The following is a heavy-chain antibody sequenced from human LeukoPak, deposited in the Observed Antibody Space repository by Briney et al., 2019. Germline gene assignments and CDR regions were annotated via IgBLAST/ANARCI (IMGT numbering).Heavy chain of an antibody. CDR1: GFTFSSYS. Sequence: GGSLRLSCAASGFTFSSYSMNWVRQAPGKGLEWVSYISSSSSTIYYADSVKGRFTISRDNSKNTLYLQMNSLRAEDTAVYYCARDEYCSSTSCYTGFDYWGQGTLVTVSS. D-gene: IGHD2-2*02. J-gene: IGHJ4*02. CDR3: ARDEYCSSTSCYTGFDY. CDR2: ISSSSSTI. V-gene: IGHV3-48*01.